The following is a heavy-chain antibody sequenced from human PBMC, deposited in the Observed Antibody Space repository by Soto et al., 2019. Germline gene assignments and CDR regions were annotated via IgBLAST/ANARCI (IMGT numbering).Heavy chain of an antibody. D-gene: IGHD3-10*01. CDR3: ASLGYGSGSYGSMDV. V-gene: IGHV3-21*01. CDR2: ISSSSSYI. CDR1: GFTFSSYS. Sequence: EVQLVESGGGLVKPGGSLRLSCAASGFTFSSYSMNWVRQAPGKGLEWVSSISSSSSYIYYADSVKGRFNISRDNAKNSLYLQMNSLRAEDTAVYYCASLGYGSGSYGSMDVWGQETTVAFSS. J-gene: IGHJ6*02.